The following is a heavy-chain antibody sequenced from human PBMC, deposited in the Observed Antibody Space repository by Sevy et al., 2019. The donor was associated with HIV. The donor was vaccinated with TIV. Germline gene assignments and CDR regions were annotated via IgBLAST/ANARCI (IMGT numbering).Heavy chain of an antibody. V-gene: IGHV3-23*01. CDR1: GFTFSSYA. J-gene: IGHJ6*03. CDR2: ISGSGGST. D-gene: IGHD3-22*01. CDR3: AADSSGFQRAWYYYYYMDV. Sequence: GGSLRLSCAASGFTFSSYAMSWVRQAPGKGLEWVSAISGSGGSTYYADSVKGRFTISRDNSKNTLYLQMNSLRAEGTAVYYCAADSSGFQRAWYYYYYMDVWGKGTTVTVSS.